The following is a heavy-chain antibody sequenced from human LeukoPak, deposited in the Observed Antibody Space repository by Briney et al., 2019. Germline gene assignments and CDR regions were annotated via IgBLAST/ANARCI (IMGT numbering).Heavy chain of an antibody. D-gene: IGHD4-17*01. CDR3: ARGMDDYVDYDGDY. V-gene: IGHV1-2*06. CDR2: INPNSGGT. CDR1: GYTFTGYY. J-gene: IGHJ4*02. Sequence: ASVKVSCKASGYTFTGYYMHWVRQAPGQGLEWMGRINPNSGGTNYAQKFQGRVTITRDTSISPAYMVLSRLRSDDTAVYCCARGMDDYVDYDGDYWGQGTLVTVSS.